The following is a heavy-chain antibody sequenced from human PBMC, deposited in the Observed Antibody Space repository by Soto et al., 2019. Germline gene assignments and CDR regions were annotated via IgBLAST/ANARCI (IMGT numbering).Heavy chain of an antibody. CDR2: IYHSGST. CDR3: VRDCSAGGCYSGYGMDV. D-gene: IGHD2-15*01. CDR1: GYSISSGCY. V-gene: IGHV4-38-2*02. Sequence: SETLSLTCAVSGYSISSGCYWGWIRQPPGKGLEWIGSIYHSGSTYYNPSLKSRVTISVDTSKNQFSLRLTSVTAADTAVYYCVRDCSAGGCYSGYGMDVWGQGTTVTVSS. J-gene: IGHJ6*02.